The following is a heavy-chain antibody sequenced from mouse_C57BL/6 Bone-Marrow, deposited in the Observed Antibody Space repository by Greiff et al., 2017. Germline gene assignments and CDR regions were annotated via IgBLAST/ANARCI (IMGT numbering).Heavy chain of an antibody. CDR1: GFTFSDYY. CDR2: ISNGGGST. D-gene: IGHD1-1*01. Sequence: EVQVVESGGGLVQPGGSLKLSCAASGFTFSDYYMYWVRQTPEKRLEWVAYISNGGGSTYYPDTVKGRFTISRDNAKNTLYLQMSRLKSEDTAMYYCARHYYGNPFDYWGQGTTLTVSS. J-gene: IGHJ2*01. CDR3: ARHYYGNPFDY. V-gene: IGHV5-12*01.